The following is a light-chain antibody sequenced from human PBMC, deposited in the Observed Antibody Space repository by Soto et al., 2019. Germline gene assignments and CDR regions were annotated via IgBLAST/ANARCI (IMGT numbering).Light chain of an antibody. J-gene: IGLJ1*01. V-gene: IGLV2-14*01. Sequence: QSVLTQPASVSRSPGQSITISCTGSSSDIGAYDYVSRYQQRPVKAPKLMIFDVTNRPSGVSDRFSGSKSGNTASLTISGLQTEDEADYYCSSYTSSSTPYVFGTGPRSPS. CDR1: SSDIGAYDY. CDR2: DVT. CDR3: SSYTSSSTPYV.